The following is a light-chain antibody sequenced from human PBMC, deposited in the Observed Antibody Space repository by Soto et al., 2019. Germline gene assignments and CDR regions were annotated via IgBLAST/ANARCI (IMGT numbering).Light chain of an antibody. CDR3: QQYNSYPWT. J-gene: IGKJ1*01. Sequence: DIQMTQSPSSLSASVADRVIITCRASQSISNHLNWYQQKPGKAPKLLIFAASSLQSGVPSRFSGSGSGTEFTLTISSLQPDDFATYYCQQYNSYPWTFGQGTKVDIK. CDR2: AAS. CDR1: QSISNH. V-gene: IGKV1-17*01.